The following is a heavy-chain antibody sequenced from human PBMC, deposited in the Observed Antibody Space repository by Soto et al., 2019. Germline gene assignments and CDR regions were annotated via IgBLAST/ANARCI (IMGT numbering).Heavy chain of an antibody. CDR3: ARVKARYGGKTAYNWFDT. J-gene: IGHJ5*02. CDR2: MNPNSGNT. CDR1: GYTFTSYD. V-gene: IGHV1-8*01. D-gene: IGHD4-17*01. Sequence: ASVKVSCKASGYTFTSYDINWVRQATGQGLEWMGWMNPNSGNTGYAQKFQGRLTMTRNTSISTAYMELSSLRSEDTAVYYCARVKARYGGKTAYNWFDTWGQGTLVTVAS.